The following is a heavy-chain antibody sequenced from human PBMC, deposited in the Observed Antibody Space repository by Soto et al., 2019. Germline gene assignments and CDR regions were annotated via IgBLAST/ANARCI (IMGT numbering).Heavy chain of an antibody. CDR3: ARLRGVVGYYFDS. D-gene: IGHD2-15*01. CDR1: GGSITGDSFY. J-gene: IGHJ4*02. CDR2: MYHSGSA. Sequence: SETLSLTCTVSGGSITGDSFYWGWIRQPPGKGLEWIGSMYHSGSAYYNPSLNSRVTISVEPSKKQFSLNLNSVTAAYTAVYYCARLRGVVGYYFDSWGQGTPVTVS. V-gene: IGHV4-39*01.